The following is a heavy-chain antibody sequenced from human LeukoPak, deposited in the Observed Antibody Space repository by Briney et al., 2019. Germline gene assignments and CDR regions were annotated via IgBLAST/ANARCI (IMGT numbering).Heavy chain of an antibody. CDR2: IYSGGST. V-gene: IGHV3-66*01. CDR3: ASGVTRYYDILTGYRYFDY. CDR1: GFTVSSNY. Sequence: GGSLRLSCAASGFTVSSNYMSWVRQAPGKGLEWVSVIYSGGSTYYADSVKGRFTISRDNSKNTLYLQMNSLRAEDTAVYYCASGVTRYYDILTGYRYFDYWGQGTLVTVSS. D-gene: IGHD3-9*01. J-gene: IGHJ4*02.